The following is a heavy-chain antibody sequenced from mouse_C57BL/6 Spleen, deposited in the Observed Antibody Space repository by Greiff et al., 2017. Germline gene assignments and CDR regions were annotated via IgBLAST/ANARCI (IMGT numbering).Heavy chain of an antibody. D-gene: IGHD3-3*01. Sequence: VQLQQSGPELVKPGASVKISCKASGYSFTSYYIHWVKQRPGQGLEWIGWIYPGSGNTKYNEKFKGKATLTADTSSSTAYMQLSSLTSEDSAVYYCARRDTFYYFAYWGQGTTLTVSS. V-gene: IGHV1-66*01. CDR3: ARRDTFYYFAY. CDR1: GYSFTSYY. CDR2: IYPGSGNT. J-gene: IGHJ2*01.